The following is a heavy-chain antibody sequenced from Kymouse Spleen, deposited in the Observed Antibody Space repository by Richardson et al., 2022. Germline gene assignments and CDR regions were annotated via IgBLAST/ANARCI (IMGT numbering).Heavy chain of an antibody. J-gene: IGHJ6*02. CDR1: GGSFSGYY. Sequence: QVQLQQWGAGLLKPSETLSLTCAVYGGSFSGYYWSWIRQPPGKGLEWIGEINHSGSTNYNPSLKSRVTISVDTSKNQFSLKLSSVTAADTAVYYCARGGGIWFGELGYYYYYGMDVWGQGTTVTVSS. CDR3: ARGGGIWFGELGYYYYYGMDV. V-gene: IGHV4-34*01. CDR2: INHSGST. D-gene: IGHD3-10*01.